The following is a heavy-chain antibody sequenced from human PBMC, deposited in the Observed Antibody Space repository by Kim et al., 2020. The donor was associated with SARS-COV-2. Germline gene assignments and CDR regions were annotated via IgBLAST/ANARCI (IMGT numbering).Heavy chain of an antibody. J-gene: IGHJ4*01. CDR1: GFIFSSYW. V-gene: IGHV3-7*01. CDR2: IKDDGSKK. CDR3: AINPLASYDGT. Sequence: GGSLRLSCAASGFIFSSYWMSWVRQAPGKGLEWVANIKDDGSKKSYVDSVMGRFTVSRDNTKNSLYLQLNNLRAEDTAVYYCAINPLASYDGTWGHGTLVTVSS. D-gene: IGHD3-22*01.